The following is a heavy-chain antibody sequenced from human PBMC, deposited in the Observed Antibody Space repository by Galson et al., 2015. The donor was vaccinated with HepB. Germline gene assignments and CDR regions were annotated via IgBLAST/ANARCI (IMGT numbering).Heavy chain of an antibody. Sequence: SVKVSCKVSGYTLTELSMHWVRQAPGKGLEWMGGFDPEDGETIYAQKFQGRVTMTEDTSTDTAYMELSSLRSEDTAVYYCATVFYYDSSGHRDYWGQGTLVTVSS. CDR1: GYTLTELS. V-gene: IGHV1-24*01. CDR2: FDPEDGET. J-gene: IGHJ4*02. D-gene: IGHD3-22*01. CDR3: ATVFYYDSSGHRDY.